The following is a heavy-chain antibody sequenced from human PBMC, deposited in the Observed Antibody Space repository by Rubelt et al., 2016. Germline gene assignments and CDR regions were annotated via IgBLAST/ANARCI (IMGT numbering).Heavy chain of an antibody. Sequence: SLKSRVTISVDTSKNQFSLKLSSVTAADTAVYYCARHVSDYYDSSGYAFDIWGQGTMVTVSS. D-gene: IGHD3-22*01. J-gene: IGHJ3*02. CDR3: ARHVSDYYDSSGYAFDI. V-gene: IGHV4-34*01.